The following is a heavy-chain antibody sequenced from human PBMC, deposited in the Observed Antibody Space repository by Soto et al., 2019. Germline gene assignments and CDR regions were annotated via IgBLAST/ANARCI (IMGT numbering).Heavy chain of an antibody. CDR2: IHSDGST. V-gene: IGHV3-53*01. Sequence: GGSLRLSCSVAGFTVSDSMSWVRQAPGKGPECVSFIHSDGSTHYTDSVRGRFTISRDNSKNTLYLQMDRLRVDDTAVYFRARDASGPFDYWGQGTLVTVSS. J-gene: IGHJ4*02. CDR1: GFTVSDS. D-gene: IGHD6-19*01. CDR3: ARDASGPFDY.